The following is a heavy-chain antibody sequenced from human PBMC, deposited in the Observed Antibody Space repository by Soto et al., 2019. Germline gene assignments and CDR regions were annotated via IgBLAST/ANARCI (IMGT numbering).Heavy chain of an antibody. CDR3: ARDGAWRGFDV. Sequence: QLQLQESGSRLVKPSQTLSLTCTVFGDSIGSVGYSWSWIRQPPGKGLEWVGYIDRSGSTYYNPSLPRRVTISVDRSSHQFSLSLTSVTAADTAFYYCARDGAWRGFDVWGQGTTVTVSS. D-gene: IGHD1-26*01. V-gene: IGHV4-30-2*01. J-gene: IGHJ6*02. CDR1: GDSIGSVGYS. CDR2: IDRSGST.